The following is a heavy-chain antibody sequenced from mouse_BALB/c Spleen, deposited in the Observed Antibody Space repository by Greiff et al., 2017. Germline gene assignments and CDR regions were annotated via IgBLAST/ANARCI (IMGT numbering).Heavy chain of an antibody. J-gene: IGHJ3*01. Sequence: EVMLVESGGGLVKPGGSLKLSCAASGFTFSDYYMYWVRQTPEKRLEWVATISDGGSYTYYPDSVKGRFTISRDNAKNNLYLQMSSLKSEDTAMYYCARDRYAGFAYWGQGTLVTVSA. CDR1: GFTFSDYY. CDR2: ISDGGSYT. D-gene: IGHD2-14*01. CDR3: ARDRYAGFAY. V-gene: IGHV5-4*02.